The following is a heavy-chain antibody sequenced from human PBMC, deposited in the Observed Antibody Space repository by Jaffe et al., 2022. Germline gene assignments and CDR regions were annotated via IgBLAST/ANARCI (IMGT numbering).Heavy chain of an antibody. CDR1: GFIFSSYT. Sequence: EVQLVESGGGLVKPGGSLRLSCAASGFIFSSYTMNWVRQAPGKGLEWVSSISSSSSYIYYADSVKGRFTISRDNAKNSLSLQMNSLRAEDTAVYYCARESYSGSDAFDIWGQGTMATVSS. V-gene: IGHV3-21*06. CDR3: ARESYSGSDAFDI. D-gene: IGHD5-12*01. J-gene: IGHJ3*02. CDR2: ISSSSSYI.